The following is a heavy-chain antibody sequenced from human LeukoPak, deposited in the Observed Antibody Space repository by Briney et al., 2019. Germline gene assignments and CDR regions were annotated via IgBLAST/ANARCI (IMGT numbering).Heavy chain of an antibody. CDR1: GFTFDDYA. CDR3: AKDQAFSGSYRYFDY. J-gene: IGHJ4*02. V-gene: IGHV3-9*01. CDR2: NSWNSGSI. Sequence: GRSLRLSCAASGFTFDDYAMHWVRQAPGKGLEWVSGNSWNSGSIGYADSVKGRFTISRDNAKNSLYLQMNSLRAEDTALYYCAKDQAFSGSYRYFDYWGQGTLVTVSS. D-gene: IGHD1-26*01.